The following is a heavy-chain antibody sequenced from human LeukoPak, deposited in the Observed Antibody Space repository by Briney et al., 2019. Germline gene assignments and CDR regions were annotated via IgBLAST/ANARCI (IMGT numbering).Heavy chain of an antibody. CDR3: ATGPIVRGVTTYYYYGMDV. CDR2: FDPEDGET. CDR1: GYTLTELS. D-gene: IGHD3-10*01. Sequence: ASVKVSCKVSGYTLTELSMHCVRQAPGKGLEGMGGFDPEDGETIYAKKFQGRVTMTEDTSTDTAYMELSRLRSEDTAVYYCATGPIVRGVTTYYYYGMDVWGPGTTVTVSS. J-gene: IGHJ6*01. V-gene: IGHV1-24*01.